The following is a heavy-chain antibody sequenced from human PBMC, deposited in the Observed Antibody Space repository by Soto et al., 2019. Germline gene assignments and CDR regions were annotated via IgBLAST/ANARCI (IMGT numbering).Heavy chain of an antibody. CDR3: ARDRKVGYSYGYGSGYYYGMDV. V-gene: IGHV1-2*04. D-gene: IGHD5-18*01. J-gene: IGHJ6*02. Sequence: QVQLVQSGAEVKKPGASVKVSCKASGYTFTGYYMHWVRQAPGQGLEWMGWINPNSGGTNYAQKFQGWVTMTRDTSISTAYMELSRLRSDDTAVYYCARDRKVGYSYGYGSGYYYGMDVWGQGTTVTVSS. CDR2: INPNSGGT. CDR1: GYTFTGYY.